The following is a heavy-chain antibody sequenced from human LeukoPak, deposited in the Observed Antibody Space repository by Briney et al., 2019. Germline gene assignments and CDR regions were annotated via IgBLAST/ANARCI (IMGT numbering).Heavy chain of an antibody. Sequence: GGSLRLSCAASGFTFSSYWMHWVRQAPGKGLVWVSRINSDGSSTSYADSVKGRFTISRDNAKNTLYLQMNSLRAEDTAVYYCARVPAGWFGELLSGYYYYYMDVWGKGTTVTISS. CDR2: INSDGSST. V-gene: IGHV3-74*01. D-gene: IGHD3-10*01. J-gene: IGHJ6*03. CDR1: GFTFSSYW. CDR3: ARVPAGWFGELLSGYYYYYMDV.